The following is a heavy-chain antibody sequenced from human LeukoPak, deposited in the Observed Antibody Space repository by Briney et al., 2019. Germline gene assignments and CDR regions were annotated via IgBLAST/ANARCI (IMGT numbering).Heavy chain of an antibody. CDR1: GGSISSYY. J-gene: IGHJ6*03. V-gene: IGHV4-59*01. D-gene: IGHD3-3*01. CDR2: IYYSGGT. CDR3: ARGPYYDFWSGYATYYYYYYMDV. Sequence: SETLSLTCTVSGGSISSYYWSWIRQPPGKGLEWIGYIYYSGGTNYNPSLKSRVTISVDTSKNQFSLKLSSVTAADTAVYYCARGPYYDFWSGYATYYYYYYMDVWGKGTTVTVSS.